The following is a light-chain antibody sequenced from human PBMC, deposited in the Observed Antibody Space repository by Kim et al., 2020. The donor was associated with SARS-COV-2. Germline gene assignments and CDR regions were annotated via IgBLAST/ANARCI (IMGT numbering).Light chain of an antibody. J-gene: IGLJ1*01. V-gene: IGLV3-1*01. CDR1: KLGDKY. Sequence: VSPGQTASITCSGDKLGDKYACWYQQKPGQSPVLVIYQDSKRPSGIPERFSGSNSGNTATLTISGTQAMDEADYYCQAWDSSTKVFGTGTKVTVL. CDR3: QAWDSSTKV. CDR2: QDS.